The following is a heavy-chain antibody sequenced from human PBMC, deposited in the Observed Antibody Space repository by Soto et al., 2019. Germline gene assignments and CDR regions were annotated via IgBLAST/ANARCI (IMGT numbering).Heavy chain of an antibody. J-gene: IGHJ4*02. CDR3: ASADSGLGLRPEFAY. CDR1: GFNFDDYA. V-gene: IGHV3-9*01. Sequence: EVQLVESGGGLVQPGRSLGLSCVASGFNFDDYAMHWVRQAPGKGLEWVSGITWNSGSVEYADSVKGRFTISRDNFKNSLYLQMNSLRAEDTAFYYCASADSGLGLRPEFAYWGQGTLVTVSS. D-gene: IGHD5-12*01. CDR2: ITWNSGSV.